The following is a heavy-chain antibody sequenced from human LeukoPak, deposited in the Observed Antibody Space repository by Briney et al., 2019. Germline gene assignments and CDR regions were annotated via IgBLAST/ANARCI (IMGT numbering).Heavy chain of an antibody. V-gene: IGHV1-2*02. Sequence: GASVKASCKASGYTFTGYYMHWVRQAPGQGLEWMGWINPNSGGTNYAQKFQGRVTMTRDTSISTAYMELSRLRSDDTAVYYCARKRIVGASWFDPWGQGTLVTVSS. J-gene: IGHJ5*02. CDR2: INPNSGGT. CDR3: ARKRIVGASWFDP. CDR1: GYTFTGYY. D-gene: IGHD1-26*01.